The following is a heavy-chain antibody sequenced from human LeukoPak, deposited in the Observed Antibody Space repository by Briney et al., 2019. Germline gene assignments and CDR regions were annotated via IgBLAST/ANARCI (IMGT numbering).Heavy chain of an antibody. CDR1: GFTFSSYA. CDR2: ISGSGGST. CDR3: AKGGTYYDFWSGYYPYYYYGMDV. Sequence: PGGSLRLSCAASGFTFSSYAMSWVRQAPGKGLEWVSAISGSGGSTYYADSVKGRFTISRDNSKNTLYLQMNSLRAEDTAVYYCAKGGTYYDFWSGYYPYYYYGMDVWGQGTTVTVSS. D-gene: IGHD3-3*01. V-gene: IGHV3-23*01. J-gene: IGHJ6*02.